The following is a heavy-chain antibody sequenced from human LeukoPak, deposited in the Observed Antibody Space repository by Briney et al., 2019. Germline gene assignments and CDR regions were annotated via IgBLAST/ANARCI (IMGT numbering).Heavy chain of an antibody. CDR1: GFTFSSYA. J-gene: IGHJ4*02. V-gene: IGHV3-23*01. CDR2: ISGSGGST. D-gene: IGHD3-22*01. Sequence: GGSLRLSCAASGFTFSSYAMSWVRQAPGKGLEWVSAISGSGGSTYYADSVKGRFTISRDNSKNTLYLQMNSLRAEDTAVYYCARVKWYDSSGYRGYYFDYWGQGTLVTVSS. CDR3: ARVKWYDSSGYRGYYFDY.